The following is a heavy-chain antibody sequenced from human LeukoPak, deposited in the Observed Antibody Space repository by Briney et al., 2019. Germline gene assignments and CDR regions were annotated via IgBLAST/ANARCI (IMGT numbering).Heavy chain of an antibody. CDR2: ISAYNGHT. V-gene: IGHV1-18*01. D-gene: IGHD1-26*01. CDR1: GYTFTSYG. Sequence: GASVKVSCKASGYTFTSYGISWVRQAPGQGPEWMGWISAYNGHTTYAQKLQGRVTMTTDTSTSTAYMELKSLRSDDTALYYCARDVVGDTSFDYWGQGTLVTVSS. J-gene: IGHJ4*02. CDR3: ARDVVGDTSFDY.